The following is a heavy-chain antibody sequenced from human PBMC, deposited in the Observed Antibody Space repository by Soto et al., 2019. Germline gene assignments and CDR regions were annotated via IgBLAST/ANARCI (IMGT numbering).Heavy chain of an antibody. J-gene: IGHJ6*02. D-gene: IGHD3-10*01. CDR2: IYYSGST. V-gene: IGHV4-39*01. CDR3: AGHYGSGNLISPPYSYYGMAA. CDR1: GGSMSRSIYY. Sequence: PSETRSLTSTVSGGSMSRSIYYGGWIRQPPGKGLEWIGSIYYSGSTYYNPSLKSRVTISVDTSKNQFSLKLSSVTAADTAVYYCAGHYGSGNLISPPYSYYGMAAWGQGTTVT.